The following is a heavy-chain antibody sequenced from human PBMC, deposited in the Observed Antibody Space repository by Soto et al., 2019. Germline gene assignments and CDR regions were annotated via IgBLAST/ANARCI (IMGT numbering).Heavy chain of an antibody. CDR3: ARDAAIGMNDY. V-gene: IGHV1-18*01. J-gene: IGHJ4*02. D-gene: IGHD1-20*01. CDR1: GYTFTSYG. CDR2: ISAYNGNK. Sequence: QVQLVQSGAEVKKPGASVKVSCKASGYTFTSYGISWVRQAPGQGLERMGWISAYNGNKKYAQKVQGRGTMTTDTCTATAYMEVRSLRSDDTAVYYCARDAAIGMNDYWGQGALVTVSS.